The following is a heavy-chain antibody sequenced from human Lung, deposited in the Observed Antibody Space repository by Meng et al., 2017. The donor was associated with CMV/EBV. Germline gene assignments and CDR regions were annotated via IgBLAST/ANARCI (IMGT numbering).Heavy chain of an antibody. CDR2: ISYDGSNK. CDR3: ARDGPRNYYDFWSGYYSPTSYYYYGMDV. D-gene: IGHD3-3*01. Sequence: GESLKISCAASGFTFSSYAMHWVRQAPGKGLEWVAVISYDGSNKYYADSVKGRFTISRDNSKNTLYLQMNSLRAEDTAVYYCARDGPRNYYDFWSGYYSPTSYYYYGMDVXGQGXTVTVSS. V-gene: IGHV3-30-3*01. J-gene: IGHJ6*02. CDR1: GFTFSSYA.